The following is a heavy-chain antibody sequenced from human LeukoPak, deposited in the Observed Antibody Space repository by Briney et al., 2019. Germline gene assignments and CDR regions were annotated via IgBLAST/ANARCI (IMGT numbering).Heavy chain of an antibody. CDR2: ISSSSSYI. CDR1: GFTFSSYS. Sequence: GGSLRLSCAASGFTFSSYSMNWVRQAPGKGREWVSSISSSSSYIYYADSVKGRFTISRDNAKNALYLQMNSLRAEDTAVYYCARGSQLLACCMDVWGKGTTVTVSS. V-gene: IGHV3-21*01. J-gene: IGHJ6*03. D-gene: IGHD2-2*01. CDR3: ARGSQLLACCMDV.